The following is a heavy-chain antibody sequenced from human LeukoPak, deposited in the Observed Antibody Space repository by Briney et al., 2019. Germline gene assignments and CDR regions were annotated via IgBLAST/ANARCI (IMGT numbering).Heavy chain of an antibody. CDR2: TYYRSKWYN. J-gene: IGHJ4*02. CDR1: GDSVSRNSAA. D-gene: IGHD1-1*01. Sequence: SQTLSLTCAISGDSVSRNSAAWNWIRQSPSRGLEWLGRTYYRSKWYNEYAVSVESRIIISPDTSKNQFSLQLNSVTPEDTAVYYCARDSTTAGTFDYWGQGTLVTVSS. CDR3: ARDSTTAGTFDY. V-gene: IGHV6-1*01.